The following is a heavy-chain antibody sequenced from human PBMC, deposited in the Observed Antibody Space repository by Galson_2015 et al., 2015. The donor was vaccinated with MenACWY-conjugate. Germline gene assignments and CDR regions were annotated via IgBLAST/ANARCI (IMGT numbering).Heavy chain of an antibody. CDR3: ARRDSSSWYRQYFQH. CDR2: ISDSSNTI. Sequence: SLRLSCAASGFTFSSCSMNWVRQAPGKGLEWVSYISDSSNTIVYADSVKGRFTISRDDAKNTLYLQMNSLRAEDTAVYYCARRDSSSWYRQYFQHWGQGTLVTVSS. J-gene: IGHJ1*01. D-gene: IGHD6-13*01. CDR1: GFTFSSCS. V-gene: IGHV3-48*01.